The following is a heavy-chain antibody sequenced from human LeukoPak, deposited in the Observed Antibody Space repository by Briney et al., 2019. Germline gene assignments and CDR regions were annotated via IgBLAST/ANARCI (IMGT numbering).Heavy chain of an antibody. CDR1: GYTFTGYY. J-gene: IGHJ4*02. CDR2: MNPNSGNT. D-gene: IGHD2-15*01. V-gene: IGHV1-8*02. CDR3: ARDCSGGSCYNDANFDY. Sequence: GASVKVSCKASGYTFTGYYMHWVRQAPGQGLEWMGWMNPNSGNTGYAQKFQGRVTMTRNTSISTAYMELSSLRSEDTAVYYCARDCSGGSCYNDANFDYWGQGTLVTVSS.